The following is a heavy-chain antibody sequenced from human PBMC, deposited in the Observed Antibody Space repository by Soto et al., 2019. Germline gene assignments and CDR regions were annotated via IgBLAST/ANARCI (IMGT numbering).Heavy chain of an antibody. CDR3: ARDLPGRYSSRWFGHLDF. V-gene: IGHV3-30*03. J-gene: IGHJ4*02. CDR2: VSDDGHYK. D-gene: IGHD6-13*01. CDR1: GFTFKSFG. Sequence: QVLLVESGGGVVQPGRSLRLSCEASGFTFKSFGFHWVRQAPGKGLEWVAVVSDDGHYKSYADSVKGRFTISRDNSKNTVYVEMSSLRPEDTAIYYCARDLPGRYSSRWFGHLDFWGQGTLVTVSS.